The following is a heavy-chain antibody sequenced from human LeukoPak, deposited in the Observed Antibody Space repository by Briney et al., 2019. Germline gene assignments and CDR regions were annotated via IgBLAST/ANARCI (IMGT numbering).Heavy chain of an antibody. CDR2: ISGSGGST. Sequence: GGSLRLSCAASGFTFSSYAMSWVRQAPGKGLEWVSAISGSGGSTYYADPVKGRFTISRDNSKNTLYLQMNSLRAEDTAVYYCAKDLNWYYYDSSGYPEHYFDYWGQGTLVTVSS. CDR1: GFTFSSYA. D-gene: IGHD3-22*01. J-gene: IGHJ4*02. V-gene: IGHV3-23*01. CDR3: AKDLNWYYYDSSGYPEHYFDY.